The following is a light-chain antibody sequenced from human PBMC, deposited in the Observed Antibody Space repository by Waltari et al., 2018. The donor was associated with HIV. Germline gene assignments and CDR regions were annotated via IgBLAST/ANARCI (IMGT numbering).Light chain of an antibody. V-gene: IGLV3-21*02. J-gene: IGLJ2*01. CDR1: HIGCQR. Sequence: SYLLTPPPPVPVSPAQQARIACRGHHIGCQRVHRYKQSPGQAPVLVVYDNDDRPSGIPERFAGSNSGNAATLTISRVEAGDEADYYCQVWNTESDRGVFGGGTKLTVL. CDR2: DND. CDR3: QVWNTESDRGV.